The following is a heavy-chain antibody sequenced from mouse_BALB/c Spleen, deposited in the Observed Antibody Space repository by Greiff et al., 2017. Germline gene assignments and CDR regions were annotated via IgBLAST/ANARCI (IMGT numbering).Heavy chain of an antibody. CDR2: ISYSGST. Sequence: EVKLVESGPGLVKPSQSLSLTCTVTGYSITSDYAWNWIRQFPGNKLEWMGYISYSGSTSYNPSLKSRISITRDTSKNQFFLQLNSVTTEDTATYYCARAHYYAMDYWGQGTSVTVSS. V-gene: IGHV3-2*02. CDR3: ARAHYYAMDY. CDR1: GYSITSDYA. J-gene: IGHJ4*01.